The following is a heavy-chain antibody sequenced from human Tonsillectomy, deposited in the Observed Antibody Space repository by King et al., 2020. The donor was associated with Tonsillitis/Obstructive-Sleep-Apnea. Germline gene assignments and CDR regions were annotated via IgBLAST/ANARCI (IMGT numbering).Heavy chain of an antibody. V-gene: IGHV3-64D*06. CDR1: GFPFSRYV. CDR2: ISPSGDNA. CDR3: VPWRAAAGQELWFAP. D-gene: IGHD6-13*01. J-gene: IGHJ5*02. Sequence: VQLVESGGGLVQPGGSLRLSCSASGFPFSRYVMNWVRQAPGKGLEYVSAISPSGDNAYYADSVKGRFTISRDNSKNTLYLQMSSLRTEDTAHDDCVPWRAAAGQELWFAPWGQGTLVTVSS.